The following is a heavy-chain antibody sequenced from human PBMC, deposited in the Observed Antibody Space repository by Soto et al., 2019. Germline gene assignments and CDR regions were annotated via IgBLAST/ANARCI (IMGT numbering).Heavy chain of an antibody. J-gene: IGHJ6*02. D-gene: IGHD1-7*01. CDR3: AGDQGELRYYYHGMDV. CDR1: GFTFSSYE. Sequence: EVQLVESGGGLVQPGESLRLSCTASGFTFSSYEMYWVRQAPGKGLEWVSHISRSGDIIYYADSMKGRFTISRDNAKNPLHLQMNSLRAEDTAIYYCAGDQGELRYYYHGMDVWGQGTTVTVSS. V-gene: IGHV3-48*03. CDR2: ISRSGDII.